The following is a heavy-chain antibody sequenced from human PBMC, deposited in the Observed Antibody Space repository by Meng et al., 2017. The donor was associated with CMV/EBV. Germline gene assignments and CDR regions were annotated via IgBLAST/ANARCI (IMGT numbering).Heavy chain of an antibody. CDR1: GFSLSTSGVG. Sequence: QITVKESRPTLVQPTPTFALTCTFSGFSLSTSGVGVGWIRQPPGKALEWLALIYWDDDKRYSPSLKSRLTITKDTSKNQVVLTMTNMDPVDTATYYCARIAAAGRFDYWGQGTLVTVSS. D-gene: IGHD6-13*01. V-gene: IGHV2-5*02. CDR3: ARIAAAGRFDY. J-gene: IGHJ4*02. CDR2: IYWDDDK.